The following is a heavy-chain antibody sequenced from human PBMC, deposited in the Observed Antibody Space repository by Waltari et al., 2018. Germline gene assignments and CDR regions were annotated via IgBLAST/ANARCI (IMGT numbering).Heavy chain of an antibody. CDR2: ISGSGDSV. CDR1: GFTFSNYA. D-gene: IGHD6-6*01. J-gene: IGHJ4*02. Sequence: EVKLLQSGGDLVQPGGSLRLSCAASGFTFSNYAMDWVRQAPGEGLEWVSSISGSGDSVDSADSVKGRFTTSRDNSKNITYLQMNSLRVEDTALYYCEVSSSSFGNYWGQGALVTVSS. CDR3: EVSSSSFGNY. V-gene: IGHV3-23*01.